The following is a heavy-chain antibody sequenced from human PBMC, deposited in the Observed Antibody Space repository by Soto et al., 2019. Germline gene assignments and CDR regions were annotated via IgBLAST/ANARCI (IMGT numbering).Heavy chain of an antibody. V-gene: IGHV3-21*01. CDR2: ISSSSSYI. CDR3: AREVAQSVYGDYPFDY. CDR1: GFTFSSYS. Sequence: EVQLVESGGGLVKPGGSLRLSCAASGFTFSSYSMNWVRQAPGKGLEWVSSISSSSSYIYYADSVKGRFTISRDNAKNSLYLQMNSLRAEDTAVYYCAREVAQSVYGDYPFDYWGQGTLVTVSS. J-gene: IGHJ4*02. D-gene: IGHD4-17*01.